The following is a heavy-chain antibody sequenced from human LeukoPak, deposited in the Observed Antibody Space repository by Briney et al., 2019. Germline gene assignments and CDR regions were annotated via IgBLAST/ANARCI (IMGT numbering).Heavy chain of an antibody. V-gene: IGHV3-23*01. Sequence: GGSLRLSCAASGFTFSTYAMIWVRPAPGKGLEWVSAISGGGGSTYYADSVKGRFTISRDNSKNTLYLQMNSLRAEDTAVYYCAKLGSSSCYTGIDYWGQGTLVTVSS. J-gene: IGHJ4*02. CDR2: ISGGGGST. CDR3: AKLGSSSCYTGIDY. CDR1: GFTFSTYA. D-gene: IGHD2-2*02.